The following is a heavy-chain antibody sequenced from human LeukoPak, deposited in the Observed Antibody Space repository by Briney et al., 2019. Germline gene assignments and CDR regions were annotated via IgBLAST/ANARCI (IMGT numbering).Heavy chain of an antibody. Sequence: GESLKIYCKGSGYSFTSYWIGWVRQMPGKGLEWMGIIYPGDSDTRYSPSFQGQVTISADKSISTAYLQWSSLKASDTAMYYCARHEPNTYYYYGMDVWGQGTTVTVSS. D-gene: IGHD1-14*01. J-gene: IGHJ6*02. V-gene: IGHV5-51*01. CDR2: IYPGDSDT. CDR3: ARHEPNTYYYYGMDV. CDR1: GYSFTSYW.